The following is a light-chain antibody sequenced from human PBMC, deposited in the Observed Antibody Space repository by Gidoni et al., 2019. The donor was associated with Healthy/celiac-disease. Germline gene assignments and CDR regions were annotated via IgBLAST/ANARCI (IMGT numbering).Light chain of an antibody. Sequence: DIKMTQSPSSLSASVGDRVTITCLASQSISSYLNWYQQKPGKAPKLLIYAASSLQTGVPSRFSGSGSGTDFTLTISSLQPEDFATYYCQQNYSTPLTFGQGTKVEIK. V-gene: IGKV1-39*01. CDR3: QQNYSTPLT. J-gene: IGKJ1*01. CDR2: AAS. CDR1: QSISSY.